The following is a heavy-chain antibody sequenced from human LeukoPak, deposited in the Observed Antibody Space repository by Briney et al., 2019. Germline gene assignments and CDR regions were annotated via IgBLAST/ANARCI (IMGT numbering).Heavy chain of an antibody. V-gene: IGHV1-2*06. D-gene: IGHD6-6*01. CDR2: INPNSGGT. CDR1: GYTFTGYY. CDR3: ARGGSASADY. Sequence: AAVKVSCKASGYTFTGYYMHWVRQAPGQGLEWMGRINPNSGGTNYAQKFQGRVSMTRDTSISTAYMELSRLRSDHTSVYFCARGGSASADYWGQGTLVTVSS. J-gene: IGHJ4*02.